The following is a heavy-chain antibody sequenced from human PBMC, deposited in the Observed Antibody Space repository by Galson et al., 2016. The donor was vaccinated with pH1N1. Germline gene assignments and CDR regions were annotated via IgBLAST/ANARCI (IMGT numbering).Heavy chain of an antibody. D-gene: IGHD6-19*01. CDR3: ARHSPGRAVGVFDC. CDR2: AYYRSKWFY. V-gene: IGHV6-1*01. Sequence: CAISGDSVSSNSAAWNWIRPSPSRGLEWLGRAYYRSKWFYNYAVSVQGRITIHPATSKNQFSLQLNSVTPEDTAVYYCARHSPGRAVGVFDCWGQGTLVTVSS. J-gene: IGHJ4*02. CDR1: GDSVSSNSAA.